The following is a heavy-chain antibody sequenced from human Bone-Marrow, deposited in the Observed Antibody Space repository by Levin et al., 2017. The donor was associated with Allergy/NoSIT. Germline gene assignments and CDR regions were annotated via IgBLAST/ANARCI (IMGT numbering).Heavy chain of an antibody. CDR2: ISSSSSYI. D-gene: IGHD4/OR15-4a*01. V-gene: IGHV3-21*01. CDR1: GFTFSSYS. Sequence: GESLKISCAASGFTFSSYSMNWVRQAPGKGLEWVSSISSSSSYIYYADSVKGRFTISRDNAKNSLYLQMNSLRAEDTAVYYCARLYPQGAIDYWGQGTLVTVSS. CDR3: ARLYPQGAIDY. J-gene: IGHJ4*02.